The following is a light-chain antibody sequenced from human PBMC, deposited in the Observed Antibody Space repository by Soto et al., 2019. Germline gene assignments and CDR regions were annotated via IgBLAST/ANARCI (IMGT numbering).Light chain of an antibody. V-gene: IGLV2-14*03. CDR1: SSDVGAYNY. CDR2: DVS. Sequence: QSALTQPASVSGSPGQSITISCTGTSSDVGAYNYVSWYQQHQGKVPKLMIYDVSDRPSGVSNRFSGSKSGNTASLTISGLQAEDEADYYCSSFTRSNTYVFGTGTQLTVL. CDR3: SSFTRSNTYV. J-gene: IGLJ1*01.